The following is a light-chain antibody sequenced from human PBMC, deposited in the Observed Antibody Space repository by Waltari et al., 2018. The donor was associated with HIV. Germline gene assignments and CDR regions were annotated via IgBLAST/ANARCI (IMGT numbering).Light chain of an antibody. V-gene: IGKV2-28*01. J-gene: IGKJ5*01. Sequence: DIVMTQSPLSLPVTPGETASISCRSSLSLLHRSGHHYLDWYLQKPGQSPQLLIYLGSNRASGVPARISGSGSGTDFTLIISRVEAEDVGVYYCMQGLQSPTVGQGTRLEIK. CDR1: LSLLHRSGHHY. CDR3: MQGLQSPT. CDR2: LGS.